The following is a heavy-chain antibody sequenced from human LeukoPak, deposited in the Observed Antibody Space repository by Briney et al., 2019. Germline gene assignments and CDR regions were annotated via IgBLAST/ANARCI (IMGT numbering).Heavy chain of an antibody. CDR1: GLTFSNYW. J-gene: IGHJ4*02. CDR3: ARSHAPYSSSWLFAYYFDY. Sequence: PGGSLRLSCAASGLTFSNYWMHWVRQVPGKGPEWVSRIRSDGSSTIYADSVKGRFTISRDNGKNTLYLQMNSLRDEDTAVYYCARSHAPYSSSWLFAYYFDYWGQGTLVTVAS. CDR2: IRSDGSST. V-gene: IGHV3-74*01. D-gene: IGHD2-2*01.